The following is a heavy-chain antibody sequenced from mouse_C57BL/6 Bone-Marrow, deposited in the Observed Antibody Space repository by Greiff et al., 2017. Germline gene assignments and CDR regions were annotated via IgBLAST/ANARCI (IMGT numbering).Heavy chain of an antibody. CDR2: INSDGGST. J-gene: IGHJ2*01. CDR1: EYEFPSHD. CDR3: ARHGGLRPLDY. D-gene: IGHD2-4*01. Sequence: EVKLMESGGGLVQPGESLKLSCESNEYEFPSHDMSWVRKTPEKRLELVAAINSDGGSTYYPDTMERRFTISRDNAKNTLYLQMSSLKSEDTAMYYCARHGGLRPLDYWGQGTTLTVSS. V-gene: IGHV5-2*03.